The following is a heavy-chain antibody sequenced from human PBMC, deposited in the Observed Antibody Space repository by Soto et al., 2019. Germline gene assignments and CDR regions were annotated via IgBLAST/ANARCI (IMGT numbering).Heavy chain of an antibody. CDR2: FDKVGNT. V-gene: IGHV4-59*11. CDR1: GGSLSTHY. J-gene: IGHJ4*02. Sequence: PSETLSLTCTVSGGSLSTHYWSWIRQPPGKGLEWIGYFDKVGNTDYNPALKSRPTISIDPSKNQFSLKLSSVTAADTAVYYCARGPNYDQWSPIDYWGQGTLVTVSS. D-gene: IGHD3-3*01. CDR3: ARGPNYDQWSPIDY.